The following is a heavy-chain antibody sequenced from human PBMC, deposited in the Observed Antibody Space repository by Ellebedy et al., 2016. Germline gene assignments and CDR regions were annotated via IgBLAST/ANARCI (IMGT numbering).Heavy chain of an antibody. D-gene: IGHD5-24*01. CDR1: GFTLSTYD. V-gene: IGHV3-13*04. Sequence: GESLKISXAASGFTLSTYDMHWVRQVTGKGLEWVSGIDNAGDTYYPGSVKGRFTISRENAKNSLYLQMNSLRAGDTAVYYCARTHSRITDAFDMWGQGTMVTVSS. CDR2: IDNAGDT. J-gene: IGHJ3*02. CDR3: ARTHSRITDAFDM.